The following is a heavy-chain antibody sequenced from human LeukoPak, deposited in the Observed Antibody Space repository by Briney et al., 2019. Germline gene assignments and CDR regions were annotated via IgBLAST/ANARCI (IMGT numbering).Heavy chain of an antibody. Sequence: GGPLILSCAAAGFTFSSYWMSLLRQAPGKVLEWVANIKQDGSEKYYVYFVKRVFTISGDNAKNSFYLQMNRMRSDATVVYYVADLGMTMIGVVWGKGTKV. D-gene: IGHD3-10*02. V-gene: IGHV3-7*01. CDR1: GFTFSSYW. J-gene: IGHJ6*03. CDR3: ADLGMTMIGVV. CDR2: IKQDGSEK.